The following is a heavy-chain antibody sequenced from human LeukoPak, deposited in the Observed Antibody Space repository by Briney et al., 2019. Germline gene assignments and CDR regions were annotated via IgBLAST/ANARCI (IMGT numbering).Heavy chain of an antibody. CDR1: GFTFSSYD. CDR2: IWYDGSNK. V-gene: IGHV3-33*01. J-gene: IGHJ4*02. D-gene: IGHD3-3*01. Sequence: GGSLRLSCAASGFTFSSYDMHWVRQAPGKGLEWVAVIWYDGSNKYYVDSVKGRFTISRDNSKNTLYLQMNSLRAEDTAVYYCARDLGNFWSGYYNPRIDYWGQGTLVTVSS. CDR3: ARDLGNFWSGYYNPRIDY.